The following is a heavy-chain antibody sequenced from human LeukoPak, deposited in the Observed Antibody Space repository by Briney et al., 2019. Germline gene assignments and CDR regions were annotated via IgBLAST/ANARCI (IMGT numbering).Heavy chain of an antibody. Sequence: SETLSLTCTVSGGSISSTSYYWGWIRQPPGKGLEWLGSINYSGSTYYNPSLKSRVTISVDTSKNQFSLKLSSVTAADTSVYYCARKGWLQLRNWFDPWGQGTLVTVSS. CDR3: ARKGWLQLRNWFDP. D-gene: IGHD5-24*01. V-gene: IGHV4-39*01. CDR2: INYSGST. J-gene: IGHJ5*02. CDR1: GGSISSTSYY.